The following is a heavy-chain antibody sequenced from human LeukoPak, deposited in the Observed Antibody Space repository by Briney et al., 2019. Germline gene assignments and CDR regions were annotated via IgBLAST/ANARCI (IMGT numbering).Heavy chain of an antibody. Sequence: GGSLRLSCAASGFTFDDYGMSWVRRAPGKGLEWVSGINWNGGSTGYADSVKGRFTISRDNAKNSLYLQMNSLRAEDTALYYCARGMGWFTFDYWGQGTLVTVSS. CDR3: ARGMGWFTFDY. CDR1: GFTFDDYG. CDR2: INWNGGST. J-gene: IGHJ4*02. V-gene: IGHV3-20*04. D-gene: IGHD3-10*01.